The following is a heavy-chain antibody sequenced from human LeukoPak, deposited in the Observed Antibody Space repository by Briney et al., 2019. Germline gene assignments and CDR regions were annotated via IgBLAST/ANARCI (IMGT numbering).Heavy chain of an antibody. CDR1: GFTFSTYA. CDR3: AKDRLGSYFDY. D-gene: IGHD7-27*01. Sequence: GGSLRLSCAASGFTFSTYAMSWVRQAPGKGLEWVSAISGSGGSTYYADSVKGRITISRDNSKNTLYLQMNSLRAEDTALYYCAKDRLGSYFDYWGQGTLVTVSS. V-gene: IGHV3-23*01. J-gene: IGHJ4*02. CDR2: ISGSGGST.